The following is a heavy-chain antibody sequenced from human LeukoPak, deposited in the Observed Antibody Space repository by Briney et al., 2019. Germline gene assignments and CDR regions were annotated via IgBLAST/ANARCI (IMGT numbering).Heavy chain of an antibody. D-gene: IGHD6-13*01. CDR1: GYTFTGYY. CDR2: INPNSGDT. J-gene: IGHJ2*01. V-gene: IGHV1-2*04. CDR3: ASVIAAVGTRNWYLDL. Sequence: ASVKVSCKASGYTFTGYYLHWVRQAPGQGLEWMGWINPNSGDTKYAQKFLGWVTMTRDTPISTAYMELSRLTSDDTAVYYCASVIAAVGTRNWYLDLWGRGTLVTVSS.